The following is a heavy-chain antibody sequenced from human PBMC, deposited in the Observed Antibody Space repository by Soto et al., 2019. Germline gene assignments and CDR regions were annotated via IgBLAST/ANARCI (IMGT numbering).Heavy chain of an antibody. CDR1: GYSFTSYW. V-gene: IGHV5-51*01. J-gene: IGHJ4*02. CDR3: AGIAGLGSGRNDLDF. D-gene: IGHD6-19*01. Sequence: GESLKISCKGSGYSFTSYWIGWVRQIPGKGLEWMGIIYPGDYDTRSSPSFQGQVTISATKSISTAYLQWSSLKAADTAMYYCAGIAGLGSGRNDLDFWGQGTLVTVSS. CDR2: IYPGDYDT.